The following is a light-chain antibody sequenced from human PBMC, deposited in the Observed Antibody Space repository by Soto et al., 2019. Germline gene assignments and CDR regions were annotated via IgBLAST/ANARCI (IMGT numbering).Light chain of an antibody. CDR3: QQYLDWRT. Sequence: EIAMTQSPATLSVSPGEGATLSCRASQRVGSRVAWYQQKPGQPPRLLIHDASTRATGVPARFSGSGSGTHFTLTITSLQSEDFAVYYCQQYLDWRTFGQGTKLEIK. CDR1: QRVGSR. V-gene: IGKV3-15*01. CDR2: DAS. J-gene: IGKJ2*02.